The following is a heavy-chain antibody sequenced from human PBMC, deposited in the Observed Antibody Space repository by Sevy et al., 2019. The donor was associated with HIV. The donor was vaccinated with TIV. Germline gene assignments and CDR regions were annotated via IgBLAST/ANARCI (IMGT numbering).Heavy chain of an antibody. D-gene: IGHD3-16*01. J-gene: IGHJ4*02. Sequence: GGSLRLSCAASGFTFSSYAMSWVRQAPGKGLEWVSAISGSGGSTYYADSVKGRFTISRDNSKNTLFLQMDSLRVEDTAVYNCAKGRVVSRLGEDQFYFDYWGQGTLVTVSS. CDR2: ISGSGGST. CDR3: AKGRVVSRLGEDQFYFDY. CDR1: GFTFSSYA. V-gene: IGHV3-23*01.